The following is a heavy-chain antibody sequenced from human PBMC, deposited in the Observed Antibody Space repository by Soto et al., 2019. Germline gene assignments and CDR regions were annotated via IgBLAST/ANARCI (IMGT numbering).Heavy chain of an antibody. Sequence: PGGSLRLSCAASGFTFSSYGMHWVRQAPGKGLEWVAVIWYDGSNKYYADSVKGRFTISRDNSKNTLYLQMNSLRAEDTAVYYCARAPLYCSGGSCYSGFFDYRGQGTLVTVSS. J-gene: IGHJ4*02. V-gene: IGHV3-33*01. CDR3: ARAPLYCSGGSCYSGFFDY. CDR2: IWYDGSNK. CDR1: GFTFSSYG. D-gene: IGHD2-15*01.